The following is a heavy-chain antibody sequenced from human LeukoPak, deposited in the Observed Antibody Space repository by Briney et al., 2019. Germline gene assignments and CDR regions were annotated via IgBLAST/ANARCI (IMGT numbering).Heavy chain of an antibody. V-gene: IGHV3-7*01. J-gene: IGHJ6*02. D-gene: IGHD3-9*01. CDR2: IKRDGSEK. Sequence: PGGSLRLSCAASGFTFSSYWMSWVRQAPGKGLEWVANIKRDGSEKYYVDSVKGRFTISRDNAKNSLYLQMNSLRAEDTAVYYCARDATIFWIGSMDVWGQGTTVTVSS. CDR1: GFTFSSYW. CDR3: ARDATIFWIGSMDV.